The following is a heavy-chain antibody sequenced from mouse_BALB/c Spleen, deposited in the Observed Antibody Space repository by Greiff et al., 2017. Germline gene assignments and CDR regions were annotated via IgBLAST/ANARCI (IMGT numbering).Heavy chain of an antibody. CDR1: GFNIKDYY. CDR2: IDPENGNT. CDR3: ASSDSSGYAFAY. D-gene: IGHD3-2*01. J-gene: IGHJ3*01. V-gene: IGHV14-1*02. Sequence: VQLQQSGAELVRPGALVKLSCKASGFNIKDYYMHWVKQRPEQGLEWIGWIDPENGNTIYDPKFQGKASITADTSSKTAYLQLSSLTSEDTAVYYCASSDSSGYAFAYWGQGTLVTVSA.